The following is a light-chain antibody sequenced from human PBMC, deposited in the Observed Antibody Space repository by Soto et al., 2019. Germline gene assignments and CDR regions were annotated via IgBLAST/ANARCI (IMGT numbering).Light chain of an antibody. CDR2: GAS. CDR3: QQYGSSHPYT. V-gene: IGKV3-20*01. CDR1: HSVSSSY. J-gene: IGKJ3*01. Sequence: EIVLTQSPGTLSLSPGDRATLSCRASHSVSSSYLAWYQQKPGQAPRLLIYGASSRATGIPDRFSGSGSGTDFTLTISRLEPEDFAVYYCQQYGSSHPYTFGPGTKVDIK.